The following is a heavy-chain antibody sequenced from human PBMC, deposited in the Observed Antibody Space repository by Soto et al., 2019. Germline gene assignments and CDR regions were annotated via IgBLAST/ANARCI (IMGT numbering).Heavy chain of an antibody. V-gene: IGHV4-59*01. J-gene: IGHJ1*01. Sequence: SETLSLTCTVSGGSISSYYWSWIRQPPGKGLEWIGYIYSSGSTNYNPSLKSRITISVDTSKNQFSLKLSPVTAADTAVYYCARGGSSWLEYFQHWGQGTLVTVSS. CDR3: ARGGSSWLEYFQH. D-gene: IGHD6-13*01. CDR2: IYSSGST. CDR1: GGSISSYY.